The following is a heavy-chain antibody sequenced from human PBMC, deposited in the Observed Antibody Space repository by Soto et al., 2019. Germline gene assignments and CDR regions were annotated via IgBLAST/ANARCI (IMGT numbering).Heavy chain of an antibody. V-gene: IGHV3-21*01. D-gene: IGHD2-15*01. CDR3: ARDCSGGSCYSETFDY. CDR1: GFTFSSYS. CDR2: ISGSSSYI. J-gene: IGHJ4*02. Sequence: GGSLRLSCAASGFTFSSYSMNWVRQAPGKGLEWVSSISGSSSYIYYADSVKGRFTISRDNAKNSLYLQMNSLRAEDTAVYYCARDCSGGSCYSETFDYWGQGTLVTVSS.